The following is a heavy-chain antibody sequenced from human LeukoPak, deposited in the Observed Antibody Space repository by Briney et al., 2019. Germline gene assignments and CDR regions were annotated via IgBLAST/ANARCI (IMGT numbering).Heavy chain of an antibody. Sequence: PGGSLRLSCAASGFTFSSYWMSWVRQAPGKGLEWVANIKQDGSEKYYVGSVKGRFTISRDNAKNSLYLQMNSLRAEDTAVYYCARSGGSGSYYNGPYYYGMDVWGQGTTVTVSS. CDR1: GFTFSSYW. CDR2: IKQDGSEK. CDR3: ARSGGSGSYYNGPYYYGMDV. J-gene: IGHJ6*02. D-gene: IGHD3-10*01. V-gene: IGHV3-7*01.